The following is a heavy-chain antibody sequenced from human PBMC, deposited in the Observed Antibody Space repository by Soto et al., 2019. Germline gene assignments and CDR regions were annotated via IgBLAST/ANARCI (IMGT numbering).Heavy chain of an antibody. D-gene: IGHD1-20*01. CDR1: GYNFATYW. CDR3: ARRLDNTLDF. Sequence: ESLKISCKGSGYNFATYWIGWVRQMPGKGLEWMGIIYPHDSDTRYSPSFQGQVTISADKSISTAYLQWSSLKASDTAIYYCARRLDNTLDFWGQGTLVTVSS. CDR2: IYPHDSDT. J-gene: IGHJ4*02. V-gene: IGHV5-51*01.